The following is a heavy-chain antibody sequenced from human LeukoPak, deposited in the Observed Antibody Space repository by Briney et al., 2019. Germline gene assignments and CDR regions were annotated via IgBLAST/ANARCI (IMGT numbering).Heavy chain of an antibody. CDR2: ISYHGSNE. V-gene: IGHV3-30*04. J-gene: IGHJ4*02. Sequence: GGSLRLSCEASGFTFSTYPMHCVRQAPDKGLEWVAMISYHGSNEYYADSVKGRFTISRDNSKNTLYLQMNNPRLEDTAIYYCARVHDTTGYYHYFDSWGQGNLVTVSS. CDR1: GFTFSTYP. CDR3: ARVHDTTGYYHYFDS. D-gene: IGHD3-9*01.